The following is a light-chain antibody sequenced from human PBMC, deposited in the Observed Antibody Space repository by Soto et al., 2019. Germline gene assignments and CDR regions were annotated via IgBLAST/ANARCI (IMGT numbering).Light chain of an antibody. CDR1: SSDVGGYNY. J-gene: IGLJ2*01. CDR2: DVS. CDR3: SSYTTITTGVL. Sequence: QSALTQPASVSGSPGQSITLSCTGTSSDVGGYNYVSWYQQHPGKAPKLMIYDVSYRPSGVSNRFSGSKSGNTASLTISGLQAEDEADYYCSSYTTITTGVLFGGGTKVTVL. V-gene: IGLV2-14*01.